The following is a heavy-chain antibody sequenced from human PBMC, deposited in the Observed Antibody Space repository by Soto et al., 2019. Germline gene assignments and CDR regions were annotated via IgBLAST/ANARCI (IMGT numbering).Heavy chain of an antibody. CDR3: ARYPTLTDYFFHGMDV. CDR1: GYTFTNYW. CDR2: IYPGDSDT. D-gene: IGHD4-17*01. V-gene: IGHV5-51*01. J-gene: IGHJ6*02. Sequence: GESLKISCKGSGYTFTNYWIVWVRQIPGKGLGWMGIIYPGDSDTRYSPSFQGQVTISADRSISTAYLQWSSLKASDTGMYYCARYPTLTDYFFHGMDVWGQGTTVTV.